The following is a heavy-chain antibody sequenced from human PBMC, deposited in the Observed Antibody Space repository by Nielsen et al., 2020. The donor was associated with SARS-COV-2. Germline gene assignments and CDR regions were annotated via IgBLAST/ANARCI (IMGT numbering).Heavy chain of an antibody. J-gene: IGHJ3*02. D-gene: IGHD2/OR15-2a*01. V-gene: IGHV4-39*01. Sequence: SETLSLTCTVSGGSTSSSSYYWGWIRQPPGKGLEWIGSIYYRGSTYYNPSLKSRVTISVDTSKNQFSLKLSSVTAADTAVYYCARQNMDLDAFDIWGQGTMVTVSS. CDR2: IYYRGST. CDR3: ARQNMDLDAFDI. CDR1: GGSTSSSSYY.